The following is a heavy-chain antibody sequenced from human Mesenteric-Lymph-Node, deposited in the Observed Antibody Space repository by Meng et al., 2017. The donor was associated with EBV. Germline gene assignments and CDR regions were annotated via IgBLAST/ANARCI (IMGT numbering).Heavy chain of an antibody. Sequence: VLLLQSGAVMKKPGASVTVSCKASGYTFTSYTMHWVRQAPGQRPEFVGWLNAANGNRRYSQRFQGRVSLSSDTSASTAYMELTSLTSEDAAVYYCAREGSSWHGGGFYDYWGQGTLVTVSS. V-gene: IGHV1-3*01. CDR2: LNAANGNR. J-gene: IGHJ4*02. D-gene: IGHD6-13*01. CDR1: GYTFTSYT. CDR3: AREGSSWHGGGFYDY.